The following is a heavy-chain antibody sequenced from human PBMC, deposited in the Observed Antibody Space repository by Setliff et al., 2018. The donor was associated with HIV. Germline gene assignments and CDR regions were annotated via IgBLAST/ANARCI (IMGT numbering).Heavy chain of an antibody. J-gene: IGHJ4*02. D-gene: IGHD6-19*01. CDR3: AKDYSSGWFDY. V-gene: IGHV3-23*01. CDR2: ISSSGSTI. CDR1: GFTFSNYA. Sequence: LRLSCAASGFTFSNYAMTWVRQAPGKGLEWVSYISSSGSTIYDADSVKGRFTISRDNSKNTLYLQMNSLRAEDTAVYYCAKDYSSGWFDYWGQGTLVTVSS.